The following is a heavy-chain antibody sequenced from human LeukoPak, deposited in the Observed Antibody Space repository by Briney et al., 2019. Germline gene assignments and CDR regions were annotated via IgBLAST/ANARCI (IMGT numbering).Heavy chain of an antibody. J-gene: IGHJ6*03. Sequence: GASVKVSCKASGYTYTGYYMHWVRQAPGQGLEWMGWINPNSGGTKYAQKFQGRVTMTRDTSISTAYMELSRLRSDDTAVYYCARPPVIVGATKWDPIYYYYYMDVWGKGTTVTVSS. V-gene: IGHV1-2*02. D-gene: IGHD1-26*01. CDR3: ARPPVIVGATKWDPIYYYYYMDV. CDR2: INPNSGGT. CDR1: GYTYTGYY.